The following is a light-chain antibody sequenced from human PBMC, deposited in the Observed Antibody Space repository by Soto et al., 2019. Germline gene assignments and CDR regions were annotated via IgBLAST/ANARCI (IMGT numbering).Light chain of an antibody. CDR1: QSVRSY. Sequence: ELVLTQSPATLSLSPGERATLSCRASQSVRSYLAWYQQKPGQAPRLLIYDASNRATGVPARFSGSGSGTDFTLTISSLEPEDFAVYYCQQRSNWPRTTFGQGTRLEIK. J-gene: IGKJ5*01. CDR3: QQRSNWPRTT. V-gene: IGKV3-11*01. CDR2: DAS.